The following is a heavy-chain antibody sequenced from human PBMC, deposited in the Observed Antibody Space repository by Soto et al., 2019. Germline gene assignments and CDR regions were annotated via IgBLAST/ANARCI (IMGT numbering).Heavy chain of an antibody. D-gene: IGHD6-13*01. V-gene: IGHV3-23*01. Sequence: PGGSLRLSCAASGFTFSRNAMSWVRQAPGKGLEWVSVMSGSGGSTYYADPVTGRFTISRDNSKNTLYLQMNSLRAEDTAVYYCAKGYREYSSSWFDYWGQGTLVTVSS. CDR2: MSGSGGST. CDR1: GFTFSRNA. J-gene: IGHJ4*02. CDR3: AKGYREYSSSWFDY.